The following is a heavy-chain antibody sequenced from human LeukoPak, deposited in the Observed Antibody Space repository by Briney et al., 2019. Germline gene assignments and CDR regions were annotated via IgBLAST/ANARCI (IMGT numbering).Heavy chain of an antibody. CDR3: AREGGGMHAFDI. V-gene: IGHV1-46*01. CDR1: ASIFTTYY. Sequence: GASAKVPCKESASIFTTYYMHWVRQAPGKGLEWMGIVYPSGDSTTHAEKLQGRVTLTGDTSSSTVYMELSSLRSEDTAVYYCAREGGGMHAFDIWGQGTMVTVSS. D-gene: IGHD3-16*01. CDR2: VYPSGDST. J-gene: IGHJ3*02.